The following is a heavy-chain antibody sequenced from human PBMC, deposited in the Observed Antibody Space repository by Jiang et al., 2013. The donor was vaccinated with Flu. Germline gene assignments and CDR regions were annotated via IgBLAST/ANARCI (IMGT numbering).Heavy chain of an antibody. J-gene: IGHJ4*02. Sequence: ELLKPSETLSLTCTVSGGSTSSYYWTWIRQSPVKGLEWIGYVYFSGSTNYNPSLQSRVTISEDTSNNQFSLTMTSVTAADTAVYYCARGVTSGWYYFDYWGQGTLVTVSS. CDR3: ARGVTSGWYYFDY. CDR2: VYFSGST. CDR1: GGSTSSYY. D-gene: IGHD6-19*01. V-gene: IGHV4-59*01.